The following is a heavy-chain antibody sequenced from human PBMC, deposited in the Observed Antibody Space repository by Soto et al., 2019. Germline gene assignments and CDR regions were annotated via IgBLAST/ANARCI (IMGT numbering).Heavy chain of an antibody. CDR2: INTGGDNI. CDR3: XXXXXXXXXXDY. Sequence: EVRLVESGGDLVQPGGSLTLSCAASGVTFTNYGMNWVRQAPGKGLEWVSHINTGGDNILYADSVKGRFTISRDNDKXXXXXXXXXXXXXXXXXXXXXXXXXXXXXXDYWGQGTLVTVSS. V-gene: IGHV3-48*01. CDR1: GVTFTNYG. J-gene: IGHJ4*02.